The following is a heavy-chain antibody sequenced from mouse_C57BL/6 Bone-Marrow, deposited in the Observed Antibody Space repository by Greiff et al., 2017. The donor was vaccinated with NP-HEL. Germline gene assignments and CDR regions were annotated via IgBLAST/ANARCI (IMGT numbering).Heavy chain of an antibody. V-gene: IGHV1-62-2*01. J-gene: IGHJ2*01. D-gene: IGHD1-1*01. CDR2: FYPGSGSI. Sequence: QVQLQQSGAELVKPGASVKLSCKASGYTFTEYTIHWVKQRSGQGLEWIGWFYPGSGSIKYNEKFKDKATLTADKSSSTVYMVLSRLTSEDSAVYFCARRDYYGISPYYFDYWGQGTTLTVSS. CDR3: ARRDYYGISPYYFDY. CDR1: GYTFTEYT.